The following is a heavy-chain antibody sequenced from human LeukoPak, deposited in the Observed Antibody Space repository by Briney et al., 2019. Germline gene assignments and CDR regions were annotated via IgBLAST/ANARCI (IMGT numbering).Heavy chain of an antibody. D-gene: IGHD3-3*01. CDR2: IYYSGST. Sequence: SETLSLTCTVSGGSISSYYWSWIRQPPGKGLEWIGYIYYSGSTNYNPSLKSRVTISVDTSKNQFSLKLSSVTAADTAVYYCARVAAKEDDFWSAKKAPFDYWGQGTLVTVSS. V-gene: IGHV4-59*08. CDR3: ARVAAKEDDFWSAKKAPFDY. CDR1: GGSISSYY. J-gene: IGHJ4*02.